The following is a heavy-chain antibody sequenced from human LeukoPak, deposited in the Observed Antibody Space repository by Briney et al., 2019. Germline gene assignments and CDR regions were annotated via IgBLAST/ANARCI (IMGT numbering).Heavy chain of an antibody. CDR2: IYYSGST. Sequence: PSETLSLTCTVSGGSISSYYWSWIRQPPGKGLEWIGYIYYSGSTNHNPSLKSRVTISVDTSKNQFSLKLSSVTAADTAVYYCARLLGGPYYFDYWGQGTLVTVSS. CDR3: ARLLGGPYYFDY. J-gene: IGHJ4*02. D-gene: IGHD2-15*01. CDR1: GGSISSYY. V-gene: IGHV4-59*08.